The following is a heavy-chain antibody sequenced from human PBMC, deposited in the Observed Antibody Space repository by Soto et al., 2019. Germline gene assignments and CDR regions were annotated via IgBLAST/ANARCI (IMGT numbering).Heavy chain of an antibody. D-gene: IGHD3-3*01. V-gene: IGHV1-46*01. CDR2: INPSGGST. CDR1: GYTFTSYY. Sequence: ASLKVSCKASGYTFTSYYMHWVRQAPGQGLEWMGIINPSGGSTSYAQKFQGRVTMTRDTSTSTVYMELSSLRSEDTAVYYCARARYYDFWSGYYNDYWGQGTLVTVSS. J-gene: IGHJ4*02. CDR3: ARARYYDFWSGYYNDY.